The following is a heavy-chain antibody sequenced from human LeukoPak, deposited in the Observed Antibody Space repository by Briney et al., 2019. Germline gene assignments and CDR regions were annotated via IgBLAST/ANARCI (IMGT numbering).Heavy chain of an antibody. D-gene: IGHD4-23*01. V-gene: IGHV3-66*02. CDR3: ARDSPDFYGGKTVFDY. CDR1: GFTVSSNY. J-gene: IGHJ4*02. Sequence: QPGGSLRLSCAASGFTVSSNYMSWVRQAPGKGLEWVSVIYSGGSTYYADSVKGRFTISRDNSKNTLYLQMNGLRAEDTAVYYCARDSPDFYGGKTVFDYWGQGTLVTVSS. CDR2: IYSGGST.